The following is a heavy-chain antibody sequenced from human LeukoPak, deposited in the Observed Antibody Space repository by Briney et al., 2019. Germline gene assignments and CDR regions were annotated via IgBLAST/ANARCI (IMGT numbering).Heavy chain of an antibody. CDR1: GFTFSSYA. CDR2: ISGSGGST. CDR3: ARLGDSSGYIDY. D-gene: IGHD3-22*01. V-gene: IGHV3-23*01. J-gene: IGHJ4*02. Sequence: SGGSLRLSCAASGFTFSSYAMSWVRQAPGKGLEWVSAISGSGGSTYYADSVKGRFTISRDNSKNTLYLQMNSLRAEDTAVYYCARLGDSSGYIDYWGQGTLVTVSS.